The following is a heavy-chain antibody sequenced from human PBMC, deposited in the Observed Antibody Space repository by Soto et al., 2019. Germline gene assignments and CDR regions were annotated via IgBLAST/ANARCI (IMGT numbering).Heavy chain of an antibody. J-gene: IGHJ5*02. D-gene: IGHD3-22*01. V-gene: IGHV1-69*13. CDR1: GGTFSSYA. Sequence: SVKVSCKASGGTFSSYAITWVRQAPGQGLEWMGGIIPIFGTANYAQKFQARVTITADESTSTAYMELSSLRSEDTAVYYCASDGGPSSSYYQCWFDPWGQGNLVTVSS. CDR3: ASDGGPSSSYYQCWFDP. CDR2: IIPIFGTA.